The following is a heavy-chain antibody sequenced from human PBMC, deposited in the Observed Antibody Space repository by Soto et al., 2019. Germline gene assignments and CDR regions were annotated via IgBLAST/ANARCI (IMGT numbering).Heavy chain of an antibody. CDR2: IRSKPKSYAT. Sequence: EVQLVESGGGLVQPGGSLKLSCAASGFSFSDSAVHWVRQASGKGLEWVGRIRSKPKSYATEYGASVKGRFTISRDDSKKMAYLQMSSLKIEDMAVYYCVGDSTTSDYWGQGTLVTVSS. J-gene: IGHJ4*02. CDR1: GFSFSDSA. CDR3: VGDSTTSDY. D-gene: IGHD4-17*01. V-gene: IGHV3-73*01.